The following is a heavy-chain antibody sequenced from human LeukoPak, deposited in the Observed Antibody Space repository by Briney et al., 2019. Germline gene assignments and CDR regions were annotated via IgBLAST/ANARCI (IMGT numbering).Heavy chain of an antibody. Sequence: PGRSRRLSCAASGFTFDDYAMHWVRQAPGKGLEWVSGISWNSGSIGYADSVKGRFTISRNNAKNSLYLQMNSLRAEDTALYYCAKDHCSSTSCHFDYWGQGTLVTVSS. CDR2: ISWNSGSI. V-gene: IGHV3-9*01. CDR1: GFTFDDYA. D-gene: IGHD2-2*01. CDR3: AKDHCSSTSCHFDY. J-gene: IGHJ4*02.